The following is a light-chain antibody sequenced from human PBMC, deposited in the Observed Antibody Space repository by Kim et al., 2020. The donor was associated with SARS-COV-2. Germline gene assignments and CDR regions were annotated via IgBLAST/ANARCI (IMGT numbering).Light chain of an antibody. CDR2: GAS. CDR3: QQYDNWPPIT. J-gene: IGKJ5*01. V-gene: IGKV3D-15*01. CDR1: QSVRTK. Sequence: TLSCRASQSVRTKLAWYQQKPGQAPRLLIYGASTRATGIPARFSGSGSGTDFTLTINNLQSEDFAVYFCQQYDNWPPITFGQGTRLEIK.